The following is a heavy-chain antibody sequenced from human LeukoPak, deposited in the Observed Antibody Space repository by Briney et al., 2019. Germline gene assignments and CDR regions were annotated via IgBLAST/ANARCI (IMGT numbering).Heavy chain of an antibody. CDR3: ARGSIVGASLFDY. V-gene: IGHV3-48*02. CDR2: ISSGRSSI. J-gene: IGHJ4*02. Sequence: GGSLRLSCAASGFTFSSYSMNWVRQAPGKGLEWVSYISSGRSSIYYADSAKGRFTVSRDNAKDSLYLQMNSLRDEDTAVYYCARGSIVGASLFDYWGQGTLVTVSS. D-gene: IGHD1-26*01. CDR1: GFTFSSYS.